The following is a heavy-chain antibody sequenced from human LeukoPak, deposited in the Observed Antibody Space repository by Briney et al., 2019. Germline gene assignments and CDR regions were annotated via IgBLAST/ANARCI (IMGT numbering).Heavy chain of an antibody. CDR2: IYYSGST. V-gene: IGHV4-30-4*01. D-gene: IGHD3-22*01. J-gene: IGHJ4*02. CDR3: VRDYDSSGSFDY. CDR1: GGSISSGDYY. Sequence: PSETLSLTCTVSGGSISSGDYYWSWIRQPPGKGLEWIGYIYYSGSTYYNPSLKCRVTISLDTSKNQFSLKLSSVTAADTAVYYCVRDYDSSGSFDYWGQGTLVTVSS.